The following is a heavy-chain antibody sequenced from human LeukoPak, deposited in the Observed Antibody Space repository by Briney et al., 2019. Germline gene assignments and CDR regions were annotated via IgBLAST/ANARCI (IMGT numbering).Heavy chain of an antibody. J-gene: IGHJ4*02. CDR3: ASDHSGWLGLGY. V-gene: IGHV4-61*02. CDR2: IYTSGGT. D-gene: IGHD6-19*01. CDR1: GGSISSGSYY. Sequence: PSETLSLTCTVSGGSISSGSYYWSWIRQPAGKGLEWIGRIYTSGGTNYNPSLKSRVTISVDTSKNQFSLRLSSVTATDTGVYYCASDHSGWLGLGYWGQGTLVSVSS.